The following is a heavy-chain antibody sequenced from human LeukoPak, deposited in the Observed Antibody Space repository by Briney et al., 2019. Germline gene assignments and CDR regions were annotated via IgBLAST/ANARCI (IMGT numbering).Heavy chain of an antibody. D-gene: IGHD1-26*01. Sequence: SENLSLTCAVSGYSISSGYYWGWIRQPPGKGLEWVGSIYHSGSTYYNPPLKSRVTISVDTSTTQFSLKLSSVTAADTAVYYCARQSRYVGATTSVYWGQGTLVTVSS. CDR2: IYHSGST. J-gene: IGHJ4*02. CDR3: ARQSRYVGATTSVY. V-gene: IGHV4-38-2*01. CDR1: GYSISSGYY.